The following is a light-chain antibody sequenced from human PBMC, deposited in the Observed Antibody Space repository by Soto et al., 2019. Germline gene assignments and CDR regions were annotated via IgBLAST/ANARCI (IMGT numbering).Light chain of an antibody. J-gene: IGLJ2*01. CDR3: ETWDSNTRV. V-gene: IGLV4-60*02. Sequence: QPVLTQSSSASASLGSSVKLTCTLSSGHSSYIIAWHQQQPGKAPRYLMKLEGSGSYNMGSGVPDRFSGSSSGADRYLTISNLQFEDEANYYCETWDSNTRVFGGGTKLTVL. CDR2: LEGSGSY. CDR1: SGHSSYI.